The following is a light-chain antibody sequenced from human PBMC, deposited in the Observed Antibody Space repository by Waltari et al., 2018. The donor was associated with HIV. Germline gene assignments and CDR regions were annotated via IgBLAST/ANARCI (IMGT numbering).Light chain of an antibody. Sequence: QSALTQPASVSGSPGQSITISCTGTGSDVGGYNYVSWYQQRPGAAPKSLVYEVRKRPAGVSSRFSGSKSVNTASLTISGLQAEDEADYYCSSYTDTTTLGVVFGGGTKLTVL. J-gene: IGLJ2*01. CDR2: EVR. CDR1: GSDVGGYNY. CDR3: SSYTDTTTLGVV. V-gene: IGLV2-14*01.